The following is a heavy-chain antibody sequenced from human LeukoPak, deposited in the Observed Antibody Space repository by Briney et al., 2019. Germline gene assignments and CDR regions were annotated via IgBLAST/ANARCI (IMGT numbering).Heavy chain of an antibody. V-gene: IGHV3-30-3*01. J-gene: IGHJ3*02. Sequence: GGSLRLSCAASGFTFSNYFMHWVRQAPGKGLEWVADNGSHTFYVESVKGRFTIPRDNSKNTLYLQMNSLGPEDTAVYFCARERQDTVIHSGAFDIWGQGTMVTVSS. CDR2: NGSHT. D-gene: IGHD2-21*02. CDR3: ARERQDTVIHSGAFDI. CDR1: GFTFSNYF.